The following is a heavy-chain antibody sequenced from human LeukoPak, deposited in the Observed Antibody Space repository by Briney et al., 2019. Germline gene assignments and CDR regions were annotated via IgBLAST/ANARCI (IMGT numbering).Heavy chain of an antibody. CDR2: IYPGDSDT. CDR3: ARRREYSSSWGVRKFDAFDI. V-gene: IGHV5-51*01. D-gene: IGHD6-13*01. CDR1: GYSFTSYW. Sequence: GESLKISCKGSGYSFTSYWIGWVRQMPGKGLEWMGIIYPGDSDTRYSPSFQGQVTISADKSISTAYLQWSSLKASDTAMYYCARRREYSSSWGVRKFDAFDIWGQGTMVTVSS. J-gene: IGHJ3*02.